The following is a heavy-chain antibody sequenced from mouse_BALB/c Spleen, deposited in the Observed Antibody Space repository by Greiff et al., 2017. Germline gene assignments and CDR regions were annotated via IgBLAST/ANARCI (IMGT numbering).Heavy chain of an antibody. J-gene: IGHJ4*01. CDR1: GFSLTGYG. Sequence: VKLMESGPGLVAPSQSLSITCTVSGFSLTGYGVNWVRQPPGKGLEWLGMIWGDGSTDYNSALKSRLSISKDNSKSQVFLKMNSLQTDDTARYYCARRNDRYDGYAMDYWGQGTSVTVSS. D-gene: IGHD2-14*01. CDR2: IWGDGST. CDR3: ARRNDRYDGYAMDY. V-gene: IGHV2-6-7*01.